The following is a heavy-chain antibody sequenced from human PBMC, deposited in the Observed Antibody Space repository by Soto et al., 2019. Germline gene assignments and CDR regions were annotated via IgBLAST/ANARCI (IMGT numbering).Heavy chain of an antibody. CDR3: ARTLTSAKQWLAFDY. D-gene: IGHD6-19*01. CDR2: INAGNGNT. J-gene: IGHJ4*02. CDR1: GYTFTSYA. Sequence: ASVKVSCKASGYTFTSYAMHWVRQAPGQRLEWMGWINAGNGNTKYSQKFQGRVTITRDTSASTAYMELSSLRSEDTAVYYCARTLTSAKQWLAFDYWGQGTLVTVSS. V-gene: IGHV1-3*01.